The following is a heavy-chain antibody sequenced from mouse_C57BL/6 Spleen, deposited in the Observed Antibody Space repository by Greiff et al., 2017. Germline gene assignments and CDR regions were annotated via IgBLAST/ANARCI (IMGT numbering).Heavy chain of an antibody. CDR2: IYPGSGNT. CDR3: ARVDDYDAPYWYFDV. Sequence: QVHVKQSGPELVKPGASVKISCKASGYSFTSYYIHWVKQRPGQGLEWIGWIYPGSGNTKYNEKFKGKATLTADTSSSTAYMQRSSLTSEDSAVYYCARVDDYDAPYWYFDVWGTGTTVTVSS. CDR1: GYSFTSYY. J-gene: IGHJ1*03. D-gene: IGHD2-4*01. V-gene: IGHV1-66*01.